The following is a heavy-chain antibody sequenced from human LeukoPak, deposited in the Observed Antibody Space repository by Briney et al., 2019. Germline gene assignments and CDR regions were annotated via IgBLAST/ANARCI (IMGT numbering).Heavy chain of an antibody. J-gene: IGHJ4*02. D-gene: IGHD6-6*01. Sequence: ASVKVSCKASGYTFTSYDINWVRQATGQGLEWMGWMNPNSGNTGYAQKFQGRVPITRNTSISTAYMELSSLRSEDTAVYYCARSPALYSSSSAHFDYWGQGTLVTVSS. CDR1: GYTFTSYD. CDR2: MNPNSGNT. V-gene: IGHV1-8*03. CDR3: ARSPALYSSSSAHFDY.